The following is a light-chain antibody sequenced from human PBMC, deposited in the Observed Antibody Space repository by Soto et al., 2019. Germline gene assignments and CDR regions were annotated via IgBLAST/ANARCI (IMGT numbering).Light chain of an antibody. CDR1: QAISNF. CDR2: GPS. J-gene: IGKJ1*01. Sequence: IQMTQSPSTLSASVGDRVTITCRASQAISNFLAWYQQKPGKVPKLLMYGPSTLPSGVPSRFSGSGSGTDFTLTISSLQPEDVATYYCQNYHSAPRTFGQATKVDIK. CDR3: QNYHSAPRT. V-gene: IGKV1-27*01.